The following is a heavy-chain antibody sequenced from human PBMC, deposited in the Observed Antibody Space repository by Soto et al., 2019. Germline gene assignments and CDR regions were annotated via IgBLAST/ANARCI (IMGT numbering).Heavy chain of an antibody. J-gene: IGHJ4*02. CDR1: EITFSSYA. Sequence: GSLRLSCVDSEITFSSYAMSWVRQAPGKGLEWVSAISGSGGSTYYADSVKGRFTISRDNSKNTLYLQMNSLRAEDTAVYYCAKRRVQFDYWGQGTLVAVSS. D-gene: IGHD1-1*01. CDR3: AKRRVQFDY. CDR2: ISGSGGST. V-gene: IGHV3-23*01.